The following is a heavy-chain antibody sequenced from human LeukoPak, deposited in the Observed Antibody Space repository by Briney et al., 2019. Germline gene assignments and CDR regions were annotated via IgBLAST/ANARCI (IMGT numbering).Heavy chain of an antibody. V-gene: IGHV3-74*03. D-gene: IGHD2-21*01. Sequence: GGSLRLSCAASGFTFSNYWIHWVRQAPGKGLVWVSRIDNAGSITTYADSVKGRFTISRDNAENTLYLQMNSLRVEDTAVYYCAKKVITYYYGMDVWGQGTTVTVSS. CDR3: AKKVITYYYGMDV. J-gene: IGHJ6*02. CDR2: IDNAGSIT. CDR1: GFTFSNYW.